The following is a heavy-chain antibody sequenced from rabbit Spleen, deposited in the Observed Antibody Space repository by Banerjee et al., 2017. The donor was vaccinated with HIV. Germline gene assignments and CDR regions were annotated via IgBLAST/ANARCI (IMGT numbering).Heavy chain of an antibody. CDR2: INAVTGKA. V-gene: IGHV1S47*01. D-gene: IGHD4-1*01. J-gene: IGHJ4*01. CDR1: GFPFSNKA. Sequence: QEQLEESGGGLVKPEGSLTLTCKASGFPFSNKAVMCWVRQAPGKGLEWIACINAVTGKAVYASWVNGRFSISRENTQNTVSLQMNSLTAADTATYFCAREGSGQVFFNLWGPGTLVTVS. CDR3: AREGSGQVFFNL.